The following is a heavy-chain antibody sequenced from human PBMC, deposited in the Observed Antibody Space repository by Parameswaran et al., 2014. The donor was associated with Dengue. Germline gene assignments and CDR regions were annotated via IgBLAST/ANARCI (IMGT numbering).Heavy chain of an antibody. D-gene: IGHD3-10*01. V-gene: IGHV1-8*01. J-gene: IGHJ4*02. CDR3: ARDMDYYGSGSLDY. Sequence: KWVRQAPGQGLEWMGWMNPNSGNTGYAQKFQGRVTMTRNTSISTAYMELSSLRSEDTAVYYCARDMDYYGSGSLDYWGQGTLVTVSS. CDR2: MNPNSGNT.